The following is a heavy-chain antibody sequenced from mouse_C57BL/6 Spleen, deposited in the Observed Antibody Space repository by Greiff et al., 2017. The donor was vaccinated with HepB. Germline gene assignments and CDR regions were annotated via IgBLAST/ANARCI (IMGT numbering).Heavy chain of an antibody. D-gene: IGHD1-2*01. V-gene: IGHV2-2*01. CDR2: IWSGGST. CDR3: DRRLIPYAMDY. CDR1: GFSLTSYG. J-gene: IGHJ4*01. Sequence: HVQLKESGPGLVQPSQSLSITCTVSGFSLTSYGVHWVRQSPGKGLEWLGVIWSGGSTDYNAAFISRLSISKDNSKSQVFFKMNSLQADDTAIYYCDRRLIPYAMDYWGQGTSVTVSS.